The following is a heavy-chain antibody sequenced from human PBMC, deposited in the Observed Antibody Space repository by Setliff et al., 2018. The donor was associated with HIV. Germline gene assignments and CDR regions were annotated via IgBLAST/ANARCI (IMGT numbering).Heavy chain of an antibody. V-gene: IGHV4-34*01. J-gene: IGHJ4*02. CDR3: TRGRSMPTLTT. D-gene: IGHD3-22*01. Sequence: SETLSLTCAVYGGSFSGYYWSWIRQSPGEGLEWIGEVNAGGSTNYNPSLKSRVTISMDTSKNQFSLRVTSVTAADTAVYYCTRGRSMPTLTTWGQGALVTVSS. CDR1: GGSFSGYY. CDR2: VNAGGST.